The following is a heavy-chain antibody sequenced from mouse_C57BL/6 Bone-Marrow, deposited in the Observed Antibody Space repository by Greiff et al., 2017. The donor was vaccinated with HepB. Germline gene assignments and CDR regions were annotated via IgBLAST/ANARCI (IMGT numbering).Heavy chain of an antibody. Sequence: QVQLKQSGPELVKPGASVKLSCKASGYTFTSYDINWVKQRPGQGLEWIGWIYPRDGSTKYNEKFKGKATLTVDTSSSTAYMELHSLTSEDSAVYLCARKEDPRLRRGFAYWGQGTLVTVSA. CDR3: ARKEDPRLRRGFAY. CDR2: IYPRDGST. CDR1: GYTFTSYD. D-gene: IGHD2-4*01. V-gene: IGHV1-85*01. J-gene: IGHJ3*01.